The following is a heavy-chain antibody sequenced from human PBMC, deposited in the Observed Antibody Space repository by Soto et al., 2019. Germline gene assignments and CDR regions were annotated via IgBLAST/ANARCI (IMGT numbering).Heavy chain of an antibody. CDR1: GFTFSSYG. J-gene: IGHJ6*02. D-gene: IGHD6-13*01. CDR3: ARDGAYSSSWYYYYYYGMDV. V-gene: IGHV3-33*01. Sequence: GGSLRLSCAASGFTFSSYGMHWVRQAPGKGLEWVAVIWYDGSNKYYADSVKGRFTISRDNSKNTLYLQMNSLRAEDTAVYYCARDGAYSSSWYYYYYYGMDVWGQGTTVTVSS. CDR2: IWYDGSNK.